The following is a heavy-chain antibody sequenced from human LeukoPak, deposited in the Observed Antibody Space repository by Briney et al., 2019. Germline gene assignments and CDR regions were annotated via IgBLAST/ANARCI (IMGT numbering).Heavy chain of an antibody. CDR2: IIPILGMA. Sequence: ASVKVSCKASGGTFSSYAISWVRQAPGQGLEWMGRIIPILGMANYAQKFQGRVTITADKSTSTAYMELSSLRSEDTAVYYCARDSLPNCGGDCYHYYYYYGMDVWGQGTTVTVSS. D-gene: IGHD2-21*02. CDR1: GGTFSSYA. CDR3: ARDSLPNCGGDCYHYYYYYGMDV. J-gene: IGHJ6*02. V-gene: IGHV1-69*04.